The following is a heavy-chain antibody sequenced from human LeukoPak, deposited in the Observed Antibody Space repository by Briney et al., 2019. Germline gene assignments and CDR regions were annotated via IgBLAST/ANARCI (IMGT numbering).Heavy chain of an antibody. CDR3: ARDGAVAGIVVDDYYYHYGMDV. Sequence: ASVKVSCKASGYTFSSYGISWVRQAPGQGLEWMGWISAYNGNTNYAQKLQGRVTMTTDTSTSTAYMELRSLRSDDTAVYYCARDGAVAGIVVDDYYYHYGMDVWGQGTTVTVSS. J-gene: IGHJ6*02. CDR1: GYTFSSYG. V-gene: IGHV1-18*01. D-gene: IGHD6-19*01. CDR2: ISAYNGNT.